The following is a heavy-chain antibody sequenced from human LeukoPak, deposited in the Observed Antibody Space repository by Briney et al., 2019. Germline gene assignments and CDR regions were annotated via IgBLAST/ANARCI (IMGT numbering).Heavy chain of an antibody. CDR1: GYTFTSYD. CDR2: MNPNSGNT. Sequence: ASVKVSCKASGYTFTSYDINWVRQATGQGLEWMGWMNPNSGNTGYAQKFQGRVTMTRNTSISTAYMELSSLRSEDTAVYYCARRGAWERYFDWLSPNDAFDIWGQGTMVTVSS. V-gene: IGHV1-8*01. D-gene: IGHD3-9*01. CDR3: ARRGAWERYFDWLSPNDAFDI. J-gene: IGHJ3*02.